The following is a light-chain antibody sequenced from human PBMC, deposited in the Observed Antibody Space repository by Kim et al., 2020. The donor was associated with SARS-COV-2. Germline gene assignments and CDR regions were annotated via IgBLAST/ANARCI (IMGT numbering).Light chain of an antibody. V-gene: IGLV1-40*01. CDR1: SSNIGASYD. CDR2: GNS. CDR3: QSYDSSLSGWM. Sequence: QRVSLTCTGTSSNIGASYDVHWYQHLPKTAPNLLTYGNSNRPSGVPDRFSGSKSGTAASLAITGLQAEDEADYYCQSYDSSLSGWMFGGGTQLTVL. J-gene: IGLJ3*02.